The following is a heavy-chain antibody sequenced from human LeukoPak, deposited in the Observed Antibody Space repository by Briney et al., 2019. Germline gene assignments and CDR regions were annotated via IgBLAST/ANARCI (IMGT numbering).Heavy chain of an antibody. CDR2: IYHSGST. CDR1: GYSISSGYY. CDR3: ARALMKHYYYYMDV. V-gene: IGHV4-38-2*01. Sequence: SETLSLTCAVSGYSISSGYYWGWIRQPPGKGLEWIGSIYHSGSTYYNPSLKSRVTISVDTSKNQFSLKLSSVTAADTAVYYCARALMKHYYYYMDVWGKGTTVTVSS. J-gene: IGHJ6*03.